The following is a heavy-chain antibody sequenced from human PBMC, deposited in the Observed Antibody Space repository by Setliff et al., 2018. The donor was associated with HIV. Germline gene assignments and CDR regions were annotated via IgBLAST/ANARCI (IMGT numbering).Heavy chain of an antibody. V-gene: IGHV4-38-2*02. D-gene: IGHD3-22*01. CDR2: IYHSGST. CDR1: GYSISSDYY. CDR3: AKWPPHRSSDYDQEYYFDY. J-gene: IGHJ4*02. Sequence: ASETLSLTCTVSGYSISSDYYWGWIRQPPGKGLEWIGNIYHSGSTYYNPSLKSRVTMSVDTYKNQFYLKLSSVTAADTAVYYCAKWPPHRSSDYDQEYYFDYWGQGTLVTVSS.